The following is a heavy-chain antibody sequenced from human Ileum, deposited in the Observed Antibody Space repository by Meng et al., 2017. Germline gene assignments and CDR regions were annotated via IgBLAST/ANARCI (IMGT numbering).Heavy chain of an antibody. J-gene: IGHJ4*02. CDR1: GYTFRSYG. Sequence: QVQLVQSGAEVKKPGASVKVTCKASGYTFRSYGITWVRQAPGQGLEWMGWFRVYNDDATYAQNLQGRVTMTAEKSTNTAYMELRSLRSDDTAVYYCARGVGDLGDYWGQGTLVTVSS. CDR3: ARGVGDLGDY. CDR2: FRVYNDDA. V-gene: IGHV1-18*01. D-gene: IGHD3-16*01.